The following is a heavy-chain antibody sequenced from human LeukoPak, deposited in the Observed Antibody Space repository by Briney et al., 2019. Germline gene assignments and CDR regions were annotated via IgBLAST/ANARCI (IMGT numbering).Heavy chain of an antibody. CDR1: GGSISSSSYY. J-gene: IGHJ4*02. CDR2: IYYSGST. CDR3: ATSYGGPNRAIDY. Sequence: SETPSLTCTVSGGSISSSSYYWGWIRQPPGKGLEWIGSIYYSGSTYYNPSLKSRVTISVDTSKNQFSLKLSSVTAADTAVYYCATSYGGPNRAIDYWGQGTLVTVSS. D-gene: IGHD4-23*01. V-gene: IGHV4-39*07.